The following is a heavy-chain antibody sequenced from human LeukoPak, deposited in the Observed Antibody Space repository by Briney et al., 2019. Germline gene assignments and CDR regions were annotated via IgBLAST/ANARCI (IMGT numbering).Heavy chain of an antibody. CDR3: AREVLRFSRYMDV. V-gene: IGHV4-39*07. Sequence: SETLSLTCTVSGGSISNNGYYWSWIRHPPGKALEWIGHIYYTGSTYYNPSLKSRVTISVDTSKNQFSLKLSSVTAADTAVYYCAREVLRFSRYMDVWGKGTTVTVSS. D-gene: IGHD3-3*01. CDR2: IYYTGST. CDR1: GGSISNNGYY. J-gene: IGHJ6*04.